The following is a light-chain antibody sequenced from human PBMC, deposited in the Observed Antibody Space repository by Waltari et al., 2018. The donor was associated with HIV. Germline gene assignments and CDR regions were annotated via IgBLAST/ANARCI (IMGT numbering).Light chain of an antibody. J-gene: IGLJ1*01. CDR2: DVS. Sequence: QSALTQPVSVSGSPGQSITISCTGTSSDVGGYNYVSWYQQHPGKAPKLMIYDVSNRPSGVSNRFSGSKSGNTASLTISGLQAEDEADYYCSSYTSSNTLPYVFGTGTKVTVL. CDR3: SSYTSSNTLPYV. V-gene: IGLV2-14*03. CDR1: SSDVGGYNY.